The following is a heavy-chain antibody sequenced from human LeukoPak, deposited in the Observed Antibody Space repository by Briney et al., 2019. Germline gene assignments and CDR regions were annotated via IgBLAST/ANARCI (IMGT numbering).Heavy chain of an antibody. V-gene: IGHV3-7*01. J-gene: IGHJ3*02. CDR3: VRDANYHDGSNYYDVLDI. Sequence: GGSLRLSCAASGFTFSNYWMVWVRQAPGEGLEWVANIRGDGSRQYYLDSVKGRFTISRDNTKNSLYLQMSSLRADDTAVYYCVRDANYHDGSNYYDVLDIWGQGTMVTVSS. CDR2: IRGDGSRQ. CDR1: GFTFSNYW. D-gene: IGHD3-22*01.